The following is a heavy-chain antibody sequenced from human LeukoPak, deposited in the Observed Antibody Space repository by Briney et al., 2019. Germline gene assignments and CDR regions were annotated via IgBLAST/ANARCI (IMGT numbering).Heavy chain of an antibody. D-gene: IGHD1-1*01. CDR1: GYTFTSYY. J-gene: IGHJ5*02. CDR3: ARDERLLERRPNWFDP. V-gene: IGHV1-46*01. CDR2: INPSGGST. Sequence: ASVKVSCKASGYTFTSYYMHWVRQAPAQGLEWMGIINPSGGSTSYAQKFQGGVTMTRDTSTSTVYMELSSLRSEDTAVYYCARDERLLERRPNWFDPWGQGTLVTVSS.